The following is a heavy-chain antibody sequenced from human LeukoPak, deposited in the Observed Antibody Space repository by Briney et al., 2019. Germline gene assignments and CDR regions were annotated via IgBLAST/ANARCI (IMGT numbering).Heavy chain of an antibody. V-gene: IGHV3-33*01. CDR3: AGRDSSFDY. Sequence: GGSLRLSCAASGFTFSSYGMNWVRQAPGKGLEWVAVIWYEGSNNHYADSVKGRFTVSRDNYKNTLYLQMSSLRVEDTAVYYCAGRDSSFDYWGQGTLVTVSS. CDR1: GFTFSSYG. J-gene: IGHJ4*02. CDR2: IWYEGSNN.